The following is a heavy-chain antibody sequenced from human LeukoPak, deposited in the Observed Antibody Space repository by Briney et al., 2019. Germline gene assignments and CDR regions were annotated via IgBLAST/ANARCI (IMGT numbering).Heavy chain of an antibody. CDR2: ISGSGGST. CDR1: GFTFSSYA. V-gene: IGHV3-23*01. Sequence: GGSLRLSCAASGFTFSSYAMSWVRQAPGKGLEWVSAISGSGGSTYYADYVKGRFTISRDNSKNTLYLQMNSLRAEDTAVYYCAKESRRGYSYGLMDVWGQGTTVTVSS. CDR3: AKESRRGYSYGLMDV. J-gene: IGHJ6*02. D-gene: IGHD5-18*01.